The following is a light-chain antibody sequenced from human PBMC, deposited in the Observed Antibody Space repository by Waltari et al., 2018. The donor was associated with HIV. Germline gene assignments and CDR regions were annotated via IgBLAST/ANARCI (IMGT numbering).Light chain of an antibody. J-gene: IGKJ1*01. CDR2: AAS. CDR3: QQSYSTPWT. CDR1: QSISSY. V-gene: IGKV1-39*01. Sequence: DIQMTKSPSSLSASVGDRVTITCRASQSISSYLNWYQQKPGKTPKLLIYAASSLQSGVPPRFSGSGSGTDFTLTISSLQPEDFATYYCQQSYSTPWTFGQGTKVEIK.